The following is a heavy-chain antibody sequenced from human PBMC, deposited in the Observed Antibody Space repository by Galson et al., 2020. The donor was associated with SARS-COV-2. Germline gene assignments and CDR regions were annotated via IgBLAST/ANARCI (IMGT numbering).Heavy chain of an antibody. Sequence: KIGESLKISCKGSGYSFTSYWIGWVHQMPGKGLEWMGIIYPGDSDTRYSPSFQGQVTISADKSISTAYLQCGSRKASDTAMYYRARGGAGGDWTVLDYWGQGTLVTVSS. CDR1: GYSFTSYW. V-gene: IGHV5-51*07. J-gene: IGHJ4*02. D-gene: IGHD2-21*02. CDR3: ARGGAGGDWTVLDY. CDR2: IYPGDSDT.